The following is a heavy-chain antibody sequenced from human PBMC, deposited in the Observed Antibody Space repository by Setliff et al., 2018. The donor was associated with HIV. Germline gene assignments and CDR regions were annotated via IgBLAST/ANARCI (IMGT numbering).Heavy chain of an antibody. CDR2: INPTGGRT. CDR3: AREPHELRYFDWLLYPAYYYYGMDV. CDR1: GYTFTSYY. J-gene: IGHJ6*02. V-gene: IGHV1-46*04. D-gene: IGHD3-9*01. Sequence: GAAVKVSCKASGYTFTSYYMHWVRQAPGQGLEGMGIINPTGGRTRNTQKWQGRGAMTSDTYTSTVYMELSSLRAEDTAVYYCAREPHELRYFDWLLYPAYYYYGMDVWGQGTTVTVSS.